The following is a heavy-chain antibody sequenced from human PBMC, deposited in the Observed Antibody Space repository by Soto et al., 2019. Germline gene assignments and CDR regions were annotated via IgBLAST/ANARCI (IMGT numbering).Heavy chain of an antibody. D-gene: IGHD5-12*01. V-gene: IGHV1-69*13. CDR1: GGTFSSYA. J-gene: IGHJ6*02. CDR3: ARDSVEGGGYDFLERYYYGMDV. Sequence: AASVKVSCKASGGTFSSYAISWVRQAPGQALEWMGGIIPIFGTTNYAQKFQGRVTITADESTSTAYMELSSLRSDDTAVYYCARDSVEGGGYDFLERYYYGMDVWGQGTTVTVSS. CDR2: IIPIFGTT.